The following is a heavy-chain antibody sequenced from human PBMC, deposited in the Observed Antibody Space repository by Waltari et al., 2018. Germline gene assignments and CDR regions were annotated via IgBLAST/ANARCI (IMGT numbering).Heavy chain of an antibody. Sequence: QVQLVQSGAEVKKPGASVKVSCKASGYTFTGYYMHWVRQAPGQGLEWMGRINPNRGGTNYAQKFQGRVTMTRDTSISTAYMELSRLRSDDTAVYYCARGSSWTVTTPIDYWGQGTLVTVSS. J-gene: IGHJ4*02. D-gene: IGHD4-4*01. V-gene: IGHV1-2*06. CDR3: ARGSSWTVTTPIDY. CDR2: INPNRGGT. CDR1: GYTFTGYY.